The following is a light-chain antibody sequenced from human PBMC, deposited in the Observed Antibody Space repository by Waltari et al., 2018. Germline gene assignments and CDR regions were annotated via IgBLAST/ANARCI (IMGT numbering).Light chain of an antibody. J-gene: IGKJ4*01. CDR3: QQYYISPLT. CDR2: GTF. V-gene: IGKV3-20*01. Sequence: EIVLTQSPGTLSLSPGEGATLSCRTSQTIRTTYLAWYQQKPGQDPTLLIYGTFSRATRIPDRFTGGGSGTDFSLTISSLEPEDFATYYCQQYYISPLTFGGRTKVEIK. CDR1: QTIRTTY.